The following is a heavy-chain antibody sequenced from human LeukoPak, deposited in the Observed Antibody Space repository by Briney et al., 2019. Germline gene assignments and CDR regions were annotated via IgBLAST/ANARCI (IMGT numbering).Heavy chain of an antibody. CDR2: ISAYNGNT. CDR1: SYTFTSYG. V-gene: IGHV1-18*01. J-gene: IGHJ4*02. D-gene: IGHD3-3*01. Sequence: ASVKVSCKASSYTFTSYGISWVRQAPGQGLEWMGWISAYNGNTNYAQKLQGRVTMTTDTSTSTAYMELRSLRSDDTAVYYCAREYYDFWSGYSRYFDYWGQGTLVTVSS. CDR3: AREYYDFWSGYSRYFDY.